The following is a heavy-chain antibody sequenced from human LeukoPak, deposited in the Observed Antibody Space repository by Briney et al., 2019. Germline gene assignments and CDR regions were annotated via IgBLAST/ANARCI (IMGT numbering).Heavy chain of an antibody. J-gene: IGHJ4*02. CDR1: GFTFSSYG. CDR3: ARTVYSSGWDFDY. CDR2: IRYDGSNK. D-gene: IGHD6-19*01. V-gene: IGHV3-30*02. Sequence: PGGSLRLSCAASGFTFSSYGMHWVRQAPGKGLEWVAFIRYDGSNKYYADSVKGRFTISRDNAKNSLYLQMNSLRAEDTAVYYCARTVYSSGWDFDYWGQGTLVTVSS.